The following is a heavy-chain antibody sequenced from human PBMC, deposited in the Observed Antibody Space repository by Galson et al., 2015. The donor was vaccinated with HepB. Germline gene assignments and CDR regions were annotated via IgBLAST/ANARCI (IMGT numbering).Heavy chain of an antibody. CDR2: IIPIFGTA. D-gene: IGHD3-10*01. J-gene: IGHJ1*01. Sequence: SCKASGGTFSSYSIIWVRQAPGQGLAWMGGIIPIFGTAHYAQKFQGRVTIAADESTSTAYMVLRSLRYEDTAVYYCAYFTSGSAEDLHYWGQGTLVTVSS. CDR1: GGTFSSYS. V-gene: IGHV1-69*01. CDR3: AYFTSGSAEDLHY.